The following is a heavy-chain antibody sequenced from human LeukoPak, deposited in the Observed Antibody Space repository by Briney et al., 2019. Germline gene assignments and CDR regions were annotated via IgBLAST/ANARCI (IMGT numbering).Heavy chain of an antibody. CDR3: ARETHGYGGNSQYFQH. CDR1: GYTLTSYD. V-gene: IGHV1-8*01. CDR2: MSPNNGDT. J-gene: IGHJ1*01. Sequence: ASVKVSCKASGYTLTSYDINWVRQATGQGLEWMGWMSPNNGDTGYAEKFRGRVAMTSDTSLSTAYMELHSLTSEDTAVYYCARETHGYGGNSQYFQHWGQGTLVTVSS. D-gene: IGHD4-23*01.